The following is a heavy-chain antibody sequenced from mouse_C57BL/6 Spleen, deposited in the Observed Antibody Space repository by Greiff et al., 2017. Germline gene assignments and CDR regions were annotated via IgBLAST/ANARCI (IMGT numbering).Heavy chain of an antibody. D-gene: IGHD2-4*01. V-gene: IGHV2-5*01. J-gene: IGHJ1*03. CDR1: GFSLTSYG. CDR2: IWRGGST. CDR3: AKKKIDYDGYFDV. Sequence: QVQLQQSGPGLVQPSQSLSITCTVSGFSLTSYGVHWVRQSPGKGLEWLGVIWRGGSTDYNAAFMSRLSITKDNSKSQVFFKMNSLQADDTAIYYCAKKKIDYDGYFDVWGTGTTVTVSS.